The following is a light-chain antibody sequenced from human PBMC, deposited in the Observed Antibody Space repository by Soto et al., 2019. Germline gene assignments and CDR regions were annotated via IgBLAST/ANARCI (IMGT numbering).Light chain of an antibody. V-gene: IGKV3-20*01. Sequence: EIVLTQSPGTLSLSPGERATLSCRASQSVSSSYLAWYQQKPGQAPRLLIYGASSRATGIPDRFSGSGSGTDFTLTISRLEPEDFAVYYCQQYGSPPLTFGGGTRWIS. CDR3: QQYGSPPLT. CDR2: GAS. J-gene: IGKJ4*01. CDR1: QSVSSSY.